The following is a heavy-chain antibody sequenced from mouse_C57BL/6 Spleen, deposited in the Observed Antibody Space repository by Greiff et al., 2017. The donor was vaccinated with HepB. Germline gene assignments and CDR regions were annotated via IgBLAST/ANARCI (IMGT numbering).Heavy chain of an antibody. D-gene: IGHD1-1*01. V-gene: IGHV1-42*01. CDR1: GYSFTGYY. CDR2: INPSTGGT. Sequence: EVQLQQSGPELVKPGASVKISCKASGYSFTGYYMNWVKQSPEKSLEWIGEINPSTGGTTYNQKFKAKATLTVDKSSSTAYMQLKSLTSEDSAVYYCASYYGSRDWYFDVWGTGTTVTVSS. J-gene: IGHJ1*03. CDR3: ASYYGSRDWYFDV.